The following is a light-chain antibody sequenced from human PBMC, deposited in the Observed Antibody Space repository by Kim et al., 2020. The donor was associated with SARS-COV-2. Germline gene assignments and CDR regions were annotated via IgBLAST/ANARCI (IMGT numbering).Light chain of an antibody. Sequence: GSPGKTASITCSGDKLGDKYACWYQQKPGQSPVLVIYQDSKRPSGIPERFSGSNSGNTATLTISGTQAMDEADYYCQAWDSSTVVFGGGTQLTVL. V-gene: IGLV3-1*01. CDR3: QAWDSSTVV. CDR2: QDS. CDR1: KLGDKY. J-gene: IGLJ2*01.